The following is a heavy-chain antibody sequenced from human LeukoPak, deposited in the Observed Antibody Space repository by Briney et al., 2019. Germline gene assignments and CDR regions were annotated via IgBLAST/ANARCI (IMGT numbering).Heavy chain of an antibody. Sequence: SETLSLTCAVSNYPITSDYYWSWIRQPPGKGLEWIGYIYHSGSTNYNPSLKSRVTISADTSKDQFSLKLASVTAADTAVYYCATGYSSTWYYFDYWGQGTLVTVSS. CDR2: IYHSGST. V-gene: IGHV4-61*01. D-gene: IGHD6-13*01. J-gene: IGHJ4*02. CDR3: ATGYSSTWYYFDY. CDR1: NYPITSDYY.